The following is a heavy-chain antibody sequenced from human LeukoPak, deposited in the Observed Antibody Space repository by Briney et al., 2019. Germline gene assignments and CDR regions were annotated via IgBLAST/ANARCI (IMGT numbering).Heavy chain of an antibody. Sequence: GGSLRLSCAASGISFSSFWMSWVRQAPGKGLEWVANINQDGSQTYYEDSVKGRFTISRGNAKSSMYLQMNSLRAEDTAVYFCATDGRAGRHDFDYWGQGTLVTVSS. D-gene: IGHD3-10*01. CDR3: ATDGRAGRHDFDY. V-gene: IGHV3-7*01. CDR2: INQDGSQT. J-gene: IGHJ4*02. CDR1: GISFSSFW.